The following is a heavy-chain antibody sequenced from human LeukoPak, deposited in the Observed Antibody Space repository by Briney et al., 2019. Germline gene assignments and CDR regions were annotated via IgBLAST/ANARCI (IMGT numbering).Heavy chain of an antibody. CDR2: ISSSSYI. J-gene: IGHJ6*03. CDR3: ARDPYSGGYGDYYYYYMDL. CDR1: GFTFSSYS. Sequence: GGSLRLSCAASGFTFSSYSMNWVRQAPGKGLEWVSSISSSSYIYYADSVKGRFTISRDNAKNSLYLQMNSLRAEDTAVYYCARDPYSGGYGDYYYYYMDLWGQGTTVTISS. D-gene: IGHD1-26*01. V-gene: IGHV3-21*01.